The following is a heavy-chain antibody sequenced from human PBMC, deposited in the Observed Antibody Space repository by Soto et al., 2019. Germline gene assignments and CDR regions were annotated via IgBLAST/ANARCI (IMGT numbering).Heavy chain of an antibody. CDR2: IYPGDSDT. CDR3: ARITVTTQYYYYYYGMDV. D-gene: IGHD4-17*01. Sequence: GESLKISCQGSGYAFSSYWIAWVRQMPGKGLEWMGIIYPGDSDTRYSPSFQGQVTISADKSISTAYLQWSSLKASDTAMYYCARITVTTQYYYYYYGMDVWGQGTTVTVSS. J-gene: IGHJ6*02. V-gene: IGHV5-51*01. CDR1: GYAFSSYW.